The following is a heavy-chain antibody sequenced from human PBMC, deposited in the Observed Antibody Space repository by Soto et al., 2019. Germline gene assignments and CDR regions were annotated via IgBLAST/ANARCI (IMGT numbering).Heavy chain of an antibody. V-gene: IGHV3-48*02. J-gene: IGHJ4*02. CDR3: ARTQRYCTNGVCYTGGLY. CDR1: GFTFSSYS. Sequence: GGSLRLSCAASGFTFSSYSMNWVRQAPGKGLEWVSYISSSSSTIYYADSVKGRFTISRDNAKNSLYLQMNSLRDEDTAVYYCARTQRYCTNGVCYTGGLYWGQGALVTVSS. CDR2: ISSSSSTI. D-gene: IGHD2-8*01.